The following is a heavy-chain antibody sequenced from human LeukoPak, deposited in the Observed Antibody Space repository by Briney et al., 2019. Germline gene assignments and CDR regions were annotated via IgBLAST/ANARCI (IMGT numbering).Heavy chain of an antibody. Sequence: ASVKVSCKGSGYTFTSDDINWVRQATGEGVEWMGWMNPNSGNTGYAQKYQRRVTMTRNTSISTAYMELSSLRSEDTAVYYCARSPKGELRDSGYDHGFDYWGQGTLVTVSS. CDR3: ARSPKGELRDSGYDHGFDY. V-gene: IGHV1-8*01. CDR2: MNPNSGNT. D-gene: IGHD5-12*01. CDR1: GYTFTSDD. J-gene: IGHJ4*02.